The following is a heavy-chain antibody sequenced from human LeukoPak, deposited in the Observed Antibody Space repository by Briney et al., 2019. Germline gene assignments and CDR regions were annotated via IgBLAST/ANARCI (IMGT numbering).Heavy chain of an antibody. CDR1: GYTFTVYY. CDR3: AREGSPSSGASDAFDI. Sequence: ASVNVSCKASGYTFTVYYMHWVRQAPGQGLEWMGIINPSGGSTSYAQKFQGRVTMTRDTSTSTVYMELSSLRSEDTAVYYCAREGSPSSGASDAFDIWGQGTMVTVSS. CDR2: INPSGGST. V-gene: IGHV1-46*01. J-gene: IGHJ3*02. D-gene: IGHD6-19*01.